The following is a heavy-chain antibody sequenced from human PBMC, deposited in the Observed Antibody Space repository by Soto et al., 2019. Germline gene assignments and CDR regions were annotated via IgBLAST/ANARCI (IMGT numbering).Heavy chain of an antibody. J-gene: IGHJ4*02. CDR1: GFTFSNAW. Sequence: GGSLRLSCAASGFTFSNAWMSWVRQAPGKGLEWVGRIKSKTDGGTTDYAAPVKGRFTISRDDSKNTLYLQMNSLKTEDTAVYYCTTSDYDSSGYSDYWGQGTLVTVSS. V-gene: IGHV3-15*01. D-gene: IGHD3-22*01. CDR2: IKSKTDGGTT. CDR3: TTSDYDSSGYSDY.